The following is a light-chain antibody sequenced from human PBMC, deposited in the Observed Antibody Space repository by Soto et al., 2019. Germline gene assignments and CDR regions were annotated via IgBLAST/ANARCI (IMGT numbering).Light chain of an antibody. Sequence: DIVMTQSPDSLAVSLGERATINCKSSQSVLYSSNNKNYSAWYQQKPGQPPKLLICWESTREYGVPDRFSGSGSGKDCNLTISSLHAEDVAVYFCQQYCSSPQWTFGQETKVQIK. CDR2: WES. CDR3: QQYCSSPQWT. V-gene: IGKV4-1*01. CDR1: QSVLYSSNNKNY. J-gene: IGKJ1*01.